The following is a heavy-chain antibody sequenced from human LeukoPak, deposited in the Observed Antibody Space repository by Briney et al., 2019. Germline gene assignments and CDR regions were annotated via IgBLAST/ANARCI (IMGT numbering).Heavy chain of an antibody. CDR3: ARTRYYYKSRSYGAPYYFDY. D-gene: IGHD3-10*01. CDR2: IYYSGST. J-gene: IGHJ4*02. CDR1: GGSISSSNYY. V-gene: IGHV4-39*01. Sequence: SETLSLTCTVSGGSISSSNYYWGWIRQPPGKGLEWIGSIYYSGSTYSNPSLKSRVTISVDTSKNQFSLKLSSVTAADTAVYYCARTRYYYKSRSYGAPYYFDYWGQGTLVTVSS.